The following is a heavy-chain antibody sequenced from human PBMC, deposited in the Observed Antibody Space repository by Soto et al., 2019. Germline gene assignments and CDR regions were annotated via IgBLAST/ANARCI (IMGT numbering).Heavy chain of an antibody. Sequence: PGGSLRLSCAASGFPFSSYSMSWVRQAPGKGLEWVSAISSTGGDTYFADSVRGRFIISRDNSKNTLYLQMNSPRDGDTAVYYCAPNYYYYDMDVWGQGTTVTVSS. CDR3: APNYYYYDMDV. J-gene: IGHJ6*02. CDR1: GFPFSSYS. V-gene: IGHV3-23*01. CDR2: ISSTGGDT.